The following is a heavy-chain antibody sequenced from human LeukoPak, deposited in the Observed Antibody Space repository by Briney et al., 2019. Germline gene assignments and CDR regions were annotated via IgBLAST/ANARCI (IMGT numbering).Heavy chain of an antibody. J-gene: IGHJ4*02. CDR2: INPNSGGT. D-gene: IGHD3-3*01. CDR3: ARDWVFGVVH. Sequence: ASVKVSCKTPGYSFAGYFIHWVRQAPGQGLQWMGRINPNSGGTEYEQSFQGRVTMTRDTSISTAYVEVSTLISDDTAVYYCARDWVFGVVHWGQGTLVTVSS. V-gene: IGHV1-2*06. CDR1: GYSFAGYF.